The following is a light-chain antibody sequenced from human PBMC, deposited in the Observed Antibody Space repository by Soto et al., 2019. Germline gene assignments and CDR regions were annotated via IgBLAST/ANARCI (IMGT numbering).Light chain of an antibody. J-gene: IGLJ1*01. CDR1: SSNIGAGYD. CDR2: SNN. V-gene: IGLV1-40*01. Sequence: QSVLTQPPSVSGAPGQRVTISCTGSSSNIGAGYDVHWYQQLPGTAPKLLIYSNNNRPSGVPDRFSGSKSATSASLAITGLQAEDGTDYYCQSYDISLSAYVFGTGTKVTVL. CDR3: QSYDISLSAYV.